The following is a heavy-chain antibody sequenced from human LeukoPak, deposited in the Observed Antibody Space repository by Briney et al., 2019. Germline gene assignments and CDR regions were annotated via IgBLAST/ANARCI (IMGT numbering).Heavy chain of an antibody. Sequence: ASVKVSCKASGYTFTSYDINWVRQATGQGLEWMGWMNPNSGNTGYAQKFQGRVTMTRNTSMSTAYMELSSLRSEDTAVYYCARVLSRYYDILSGYRDLYYFDYWGQGTLVTVSS. J-gene: IGHJ4*02. CDR3: ARVLSRYYDILSGYRDLYYFDY. V-gene: IGHV1-8*01. D-gene: IGHD3-9*01. CDR1: GYTFTSYD. CDR2: MNPNSGNT.